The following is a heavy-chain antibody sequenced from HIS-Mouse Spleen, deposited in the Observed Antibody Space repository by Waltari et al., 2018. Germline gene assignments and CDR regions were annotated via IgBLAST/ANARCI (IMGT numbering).Heavy chain of an antibody. D-gene: IGHD1-26*01. Sequence: QVQLVQSGAEVKKPGASVKVSCKASGYTFTGYYMHWVRQAPGQGLEWMGWINPNRGGTNYAQKFQGRVTMTRDTSISTAYMELSRLRSDDTAVYYCARDNSGSYYWFDPWGQGTLVTVSS. V-gene: IGHV1-2*02. CDR1: GYTFTGYY. CDR3: ARDNSGSYYWFDP. J-gene: IGHJ5*02. CDR2: INPNRGGT.